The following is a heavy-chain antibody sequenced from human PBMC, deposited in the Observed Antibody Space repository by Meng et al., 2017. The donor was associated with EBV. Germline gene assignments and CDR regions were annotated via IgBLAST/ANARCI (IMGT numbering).Heavy chain of an antibody. D-gene: IGHD1-26*01. V-gene: IGHV3-11*01. CDR2: ISSSGSTI. CDR1: GFTFMEYY. J-gene: IGHJ4*02. Sequence: VRVVESGGGLVKPGGSLRLSCAASGFTFMEYYMSWIRQAPGKGLEWVSYISSSGSTIYYADSVKGRFTISRDNAKNSLYLQMNSLRAEDTAVYYCASHPAYSGSYDGGYWGQGTLVTVSS. CDR3: ASHPAYSGSYDGGY.